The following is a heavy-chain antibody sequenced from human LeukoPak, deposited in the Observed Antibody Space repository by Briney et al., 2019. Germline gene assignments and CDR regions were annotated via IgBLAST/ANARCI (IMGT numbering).Heavy chain of an antibody. V-gene: IGHV1-69*13. Sequence: GASVKVPCKASGGTFSSYTISWVRQAPGQGLEWMGGIIPIFGTANYAQKFQGRVTITADESTSTAYMELSSLRSEDTAVYYCARGYYDILTGFPQYYYYGMDVWGKGTTVTVSS. CDR2: IIPIFGTA. J-gene: IGHJ6*04. CDR3: ARGYYDILTGFPQYYYYGMDV. CDR1: GGTFSSYT. D-gene: IGHD3-9*01.